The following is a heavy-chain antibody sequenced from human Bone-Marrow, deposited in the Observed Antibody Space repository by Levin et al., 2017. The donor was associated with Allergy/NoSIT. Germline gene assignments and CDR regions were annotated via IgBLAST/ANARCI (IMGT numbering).Heavy chain of an antibody. CDR3: ASPVVGYCSSTSCSYYDYYGMDV. CDR2: INPNSGGT. CDR1: GYTFTGYY. J-gene: IGHJ6*02. D-gene: IGHD2-2*01. Sequence: PGGSLRLSCKASGYTFTGYYMHWVRQAPGQGLEWMGWINPNSGGTNYAQKFQGRVTMTRDTSISTAYMELSRLRSDDTAVYYCASPVVGYCSSTSCSYYDYYGMDVWGQGTTVTVSS. V-gene: IGHV1-2*02.